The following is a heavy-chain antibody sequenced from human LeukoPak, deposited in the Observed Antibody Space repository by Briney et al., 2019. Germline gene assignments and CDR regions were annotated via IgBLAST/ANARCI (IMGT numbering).Heavy chain of an antibody. Sequence: GGSLRLSCAASGFTFSTYSMNWVRQAPGKGLEWVSYISSSSDTIYYADSVKGRFTISRDNAKNSLFLQMNSLRDEDTAVYYCARDRYGSGSYRDPWGQGTLVTVSS. CDR2: ISSSSDTI. CDR3: ARDRYGSGSYRDP. D-gene: IGHD3-10*01. V-gene: IGHV3-48*02. J-gene: IGHJ5*02. CDR1: GFTFSTYS.